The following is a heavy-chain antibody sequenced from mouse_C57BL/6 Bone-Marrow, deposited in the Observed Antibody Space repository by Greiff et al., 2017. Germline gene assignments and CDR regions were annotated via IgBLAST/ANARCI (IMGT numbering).Heavy chain of an antibody. V-gene: IGHV14-4*01. Sequence: EVQLQQSGAELVRPGASVKLSCTASGFNIKDAYMDWVQQRPEQGLEWIGWIDPENGDTEYASKFPGKATITADTSSYTAYLQLCSLTSSDTAVYYCTPSRMYYSNYVDAYWGQGTLVTVSA. CDR3: TPSRMYYSNYVDAY. CDR1: GFNIKDAY. D-gene: IGHD2-5*01. CDR2: IDPENGDT. J-gene: IGHJ3*01.